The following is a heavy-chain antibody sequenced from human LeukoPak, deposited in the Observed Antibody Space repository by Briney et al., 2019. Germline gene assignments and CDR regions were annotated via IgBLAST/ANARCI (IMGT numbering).Heavy chain of an antibody. Sequence: GASVKVSCKASGYTFTSYGISWVRQAPGQGLEWMGWISAYNGNTNYAQKLQGRVTMTTDTSTSTAYMELSSLRSEDTAVYYCARGYGSALKRTHMDVWGKGTTVTVSS. J-gene: IGHJ6*03. V-gene: IGHV1-18*01. CDR1: GYTFTSYG. CDR2: ISAYNGNT. D-gene: IGHD3-10*01. CDR3: ARGYGSALKRTHMDV.